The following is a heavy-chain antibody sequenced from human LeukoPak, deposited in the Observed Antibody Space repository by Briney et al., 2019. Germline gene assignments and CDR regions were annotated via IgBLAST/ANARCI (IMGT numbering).Heavy chain of an antibody. D-gene: IGHD6-13*01. CDR2: IYYSGST. V-gene: IGHV4-59*12. CDR1: GGSISSYY. Sequence: PSETLSLTCTVSGGSISSYYWSWLRQPPGKGLEWIGYIYYSGSTNYNPSLKSRVTISVDTSKNQFSLKLSSVTAADTAVYYCARASLREQQLSWFDPWGQGTLVTVSS. J-gene: IGHJ5*02. CDR3: ARASLREQQLSWFDP.